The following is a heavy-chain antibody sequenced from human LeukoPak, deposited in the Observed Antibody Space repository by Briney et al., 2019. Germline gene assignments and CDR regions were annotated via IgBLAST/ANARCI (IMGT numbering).Heavy chain of an antibody. CDR1: GYTFTSYG. J-gene: IGHJ4*02. D-gene: IGHD3-22*01. CDR3: ARNRGRPYYYDSSGYLDY. CDR2: ISAYNGNT. V-gene: IGHV1-18*01. Sequence: GVSVKVSCKASGYTFTSYGISWVRQAPGQGLEWMGWISAYNGNTNYAQKLQGRVTMTTDTSTSTAYMELRSLRSDDTAVYYCARNRGRPYYYDSSGYLDYWGQGTLVTVSS.